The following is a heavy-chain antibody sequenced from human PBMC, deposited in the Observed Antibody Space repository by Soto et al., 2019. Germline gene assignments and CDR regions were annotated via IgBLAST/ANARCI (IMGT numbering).Heavy chain of an antibody. D-gene: IGHD5-12*01. CDR3: GGGGGLPRDY. CDR2: IYHSGST. V-gene: IGHV4-30-2*01. Sequence: SETLSLTCAVSGGSFSSGGYSWSWIRQRPGKGLEWIGYIYHSGSTYYNPSLKSRVTISVDGSKNQFSLKLSSVTAADTAVYYCGGGGGLPRDYWGQGTLVTVSS. CDR1: GGSFSSGGYS. J-gene: IGHJ4*02.